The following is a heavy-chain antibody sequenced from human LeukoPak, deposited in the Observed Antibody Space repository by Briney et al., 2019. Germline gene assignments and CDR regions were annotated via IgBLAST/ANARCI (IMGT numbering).Heavy chain of an antibody. J-gene: IGHJ4*02. D-gene: IGHD3-3*01. CDR3: AKVRSYDFWSGFYGFFDS. CDR2: ISSSGTAI. CDR1: GFTFSSYE. Sequence: PGGSLRLSCAASGFTFSSYEMNWVRQAPGKGLEWVSYISSSGTAIYYADSVKGRFTISRDNSKNTLYLQMKSLRAEDSAVYYCAKVRSYDFWSGFYGFFDSWGQGTLVTVSS. V-gene: IGHV3-48*03.